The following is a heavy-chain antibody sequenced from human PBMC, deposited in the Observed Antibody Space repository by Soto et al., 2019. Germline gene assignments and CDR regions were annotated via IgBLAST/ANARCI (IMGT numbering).Heavy chain of an antibody. J-gene: IGHJ4*02. CDR3: QATASAYGYHFDQ. D-gene: IGHD5-18*01. Sequence: ESLKVSRQCSGHTFTSYGITLVLQMPGKGLEWMGRIDPSESSTNYSPSFQGHVTISTDKSISTAHLQWSSLKVSDTAMYYCQATASAYGYHFDQCGRRTQVTLSS. CDR1: GHTFTSYG. CDR2: IDPSESST. V-gene: IGHV5-10-1*01.